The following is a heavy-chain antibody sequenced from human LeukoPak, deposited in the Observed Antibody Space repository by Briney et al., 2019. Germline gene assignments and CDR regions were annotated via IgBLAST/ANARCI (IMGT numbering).Heavy chain of an antibody. J-gene: IGHJ6*03. CDR3: AKVTLAYYYYYYYMDV. CDR2: INSDGSST. CDR1: GLSFSRYW. Sequence: GGSLRLSCAASGLSFSRYWMHWVRQAPGQGLVWVSRINSDGSSTIYADSVKGRFTISRDNAKNTVYLQMNSLRAEDTAVYYCAKVTLAYYYYYYYMDVWGKGTTVTVSS. V-gene: IGHV3-74*01. D-gene: IGHD2/OR15-2a*01.